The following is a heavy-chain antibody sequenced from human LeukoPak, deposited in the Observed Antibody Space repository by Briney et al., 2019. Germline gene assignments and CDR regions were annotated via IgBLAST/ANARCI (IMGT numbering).Heavy chain of an antibody. V-gene: IGHV4-38-2*02. CDR3: AAAAILSAAFDI. CDR1: GYSISSGYY. Sequence: SETLSLTCTVSGYSISSGYYWGWIRQPPGKGLEWIGSIYHSGSTYYNPSLKSRVTISVDTSKNQFSLKLSSVTAADTAVYYCAAAAILSAAFDIWGQGTMVTVSS. J-gene: IGHJ3*02. CDR2: IYHSGST. D-gene: IGHD3-3*02.